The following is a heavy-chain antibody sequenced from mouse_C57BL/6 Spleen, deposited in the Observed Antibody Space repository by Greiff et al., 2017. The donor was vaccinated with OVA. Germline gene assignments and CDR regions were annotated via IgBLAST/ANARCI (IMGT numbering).Heavy chain of an antibody. CDR3: TRSSYDGYYAMDY. D-gene: IGHD1-1*01. V-gene: IGHV1-11*01. Sequence: QVHVKQSGAELASPGASVTLSCKASGYTFTDHIMNWVKKRPGQGLEWIGRIYPVSGETNYNQKFMGKATFSVDRSSSTVYMVLNSLTSEDPAVYYCTRSSYDGYYAMDYWGQGTSVTVSS. J-gene: IGHJ4*01. CDR2: IYPVSGET. CDR1: GYTFTDHI.